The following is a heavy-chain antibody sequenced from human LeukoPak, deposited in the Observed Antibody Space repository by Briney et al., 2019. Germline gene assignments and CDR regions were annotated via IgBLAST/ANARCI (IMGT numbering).Heavy chain of an antibody. J-gene: IGHJ6*03. CDR3: ARDAYCSSTSCYLDV. D-gene: IGHD2-2*01. Sequence: QPGGSLRLSCAASGFTFSSYGIHWVRQAPGKGLEWVAVVSYDGSEKYYADSVKGRLTISRDKSKNTVSLQMNSLRAEDTAVCYCARDAYCSSTSCYLDVWGKGTTVTVSS. CDR2: VSYDGSEK. V-gene: IGHV3-30*03. CDR1: GFTFSSYG.